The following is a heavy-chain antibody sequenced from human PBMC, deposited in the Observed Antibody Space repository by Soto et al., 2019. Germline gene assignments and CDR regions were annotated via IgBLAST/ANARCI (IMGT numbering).Heavy chain of an antibody. V-gene: IGHV5-51*03. Sequence: EVQLVQSGAEVRKPGESLRISCQGSGYNFATYWIGWVRQMPGKGLEWMGIIYPGDSDTRYSPTFQGQVTISAHKSINSAYLQCTSLKASDTAMYYCARPYRGAYNTPYWGQGTLVIVSS. D-gene: IGHD1-1*01. CDR3: ARPYRGAYNTPY. CDR2: IYPGDSDT. J-gene: IGHJ4*02. CDR1: GYNFATYW.